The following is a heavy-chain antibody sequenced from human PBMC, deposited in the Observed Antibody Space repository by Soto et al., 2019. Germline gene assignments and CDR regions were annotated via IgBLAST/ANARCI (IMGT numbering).Heavy chain of an antibody. CDR2: IFHSGSS. CDR3: ARAQLVAPGAFDI. V-gene: IGHV4-30-2*01. J-gene: IGHJ3*02. Sequence: SETLSLTCSVSGGSISSGDYSWSWIRQPPGKGLEWIGYIFHSGSSYYNPSLKSRVTISVDRSKNQFSLNLYSVTAADTAVYYCARAQLVAPGAFDIWGQGTMVTVSS. D-gene: IGHD6-6*01. CDR1: GGSISSGDYS.